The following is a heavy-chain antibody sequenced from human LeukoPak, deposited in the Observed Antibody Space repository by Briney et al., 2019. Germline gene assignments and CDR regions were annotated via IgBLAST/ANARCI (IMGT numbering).Heavy chain of an antibody. J-gene: IGHJ4*02. V-gene: IGHV1-18*01. CDR3: ARDRTSYVGGDRQGGFDH. CDR1: GYTFNNYA. D-gene: IGHD1-14*01. Sequence: ASVKVSCKAAGYTFNNYAITWVRQAPGQGIEWMGGVSPYSGNSHFAQKFQGRVTMTTDTSTTTAYMELKSLRSDDTAVYYCARDRTSYVGGDRQGGFDHWGQGNLVTVSS. CDR2: VSPYSGNS.